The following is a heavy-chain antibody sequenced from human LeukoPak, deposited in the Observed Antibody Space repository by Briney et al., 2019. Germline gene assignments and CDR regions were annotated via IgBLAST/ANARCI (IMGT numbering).Heavy chain of an antibody. J-gene: IGHJ4*02. D-gene: IGHD3-10*01. V-gene: IGHV4-59*08. CDR3: ARPASITMVRGANSEDYFDY. CDR1: GGSISSYY. CDR2: IYYSGST. Sequence: IPSETLSLTCTVSGGSISSYYWSWIRQPPGKGLEWIGYIYYSGSTNYNPSLKSRVTISVDTSKNQFSLKLSSVTAADTAVYCCARPASITMVRGANSEDYFDYWGQGTLVTVSS.